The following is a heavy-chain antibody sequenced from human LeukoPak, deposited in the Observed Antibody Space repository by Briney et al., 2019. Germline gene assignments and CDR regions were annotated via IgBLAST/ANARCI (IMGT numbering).Heavy chain of an antibody. CDR1: GFTFNSYW. Sequence: GGSLRLSCAASGFTFNSYWMSWVRQAPGKGLEWVANIDPDGSGQQYGDSVKGRFTTSRDNAKNSLYLQMNSLRAEDTAIYYCARIYYFGDNNWRYFDNWGQGTLVTVSS. J-gene: IGHJ4*02. D-gene: IGHD3-10*01. CDR3: ARIYYFGDNNWRYFDN. V-gene: IGHV3-7*01. CDR2: IDPDGSGQ.